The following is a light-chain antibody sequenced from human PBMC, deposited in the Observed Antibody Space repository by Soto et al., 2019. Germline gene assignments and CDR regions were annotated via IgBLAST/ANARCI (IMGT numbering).Light chain of an antibody. CDR1: SSSKW. CDR3: QHTTDFT. CDR2: DVS. J-gene: IGKJ2*01. V-gene: IGKV1-5*01. Sequence: DIQMTQSPSTLAASVGDTVTMTCRSSSKWLAWYQKKPGKAPKLLIYDVSNLERGVPPRFSGSTSGAESTLTITGLQPDDLGTYYCQHTTDFTFGQGNTVEIK.